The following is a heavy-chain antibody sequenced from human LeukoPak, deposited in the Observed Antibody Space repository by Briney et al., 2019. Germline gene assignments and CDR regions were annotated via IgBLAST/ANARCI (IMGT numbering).Heavy chain of an antibody. CDR1: GFSFSSYW. CDR3: ARGGGLDV. V-gene: IGHV3-7*03. J-gene: IGHJ6*02. Sequence: GGSLRLSCAAAGFSFSSYWMNWARQAPGKGLEWVASINHNGNVNYYADSVKGRLTISRDNAKNSLYLQMSNLRAEDTAVYSCARGGGLDVWGQGATVTVSS. CDR2: INHNGNVN. D-gene: IGHD3-16*01.